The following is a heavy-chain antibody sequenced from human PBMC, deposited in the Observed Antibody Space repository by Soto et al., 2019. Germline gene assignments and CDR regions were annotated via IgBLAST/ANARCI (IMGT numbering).Heavy chain of an antibody. CDR3: AIGGGDYNYFDH. J-gene: IGHJ4*02. D-gene: IGHD2-21*01. V-gene: IGHV3-74*01. CDR2: IKSDVSST. CDR1: GFLFSTYW. Sequence: EVQLVESGGGLVQPGGSLRLSCAASGFLFSTYWMFWVRQVPRKGLLWVSRIKSDVSSTTYAYSVNGRFIISRDNTKNTLYLQMTSLSADDTAVYYCAIGGGDYNYFDHWGQGILVTVSS.